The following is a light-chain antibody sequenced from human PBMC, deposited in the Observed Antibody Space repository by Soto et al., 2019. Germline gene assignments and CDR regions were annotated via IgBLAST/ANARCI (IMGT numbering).Light chain of an antibody. V-gene: IGLV1-51*01. J-gene: IGLJ2*01. CDR3: GAWDSSLSVVV. Sequence: QSVLTQPPSVSAAPGQQVTMSCSGSRFNIGKDFVSWYQQLPGTAPKLLIYDDTKRSSGIPDRFSGSKSGTSATLGIAGLQTGDEAEYYCGAWDSSLSVVVFGGGTKLTVL. CDR1: RFNIGKDF. CDR2: DDT.